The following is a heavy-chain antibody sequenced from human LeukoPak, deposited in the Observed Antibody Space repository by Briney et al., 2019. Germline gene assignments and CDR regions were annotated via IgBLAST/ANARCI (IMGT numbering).Heavy chain of an antibody. CDR1: GFTFSSYS. V-gene: IGHV3-21*01. CDR3: ARSDILTGPIDY. Sequence: GGSLRLSCAASGFTFSSYSMNWVRQAPGKGLEWVSSISSSSSYIYYADSVKGRFTISRGNAKNSLYLQMNSLRAEDTAVYYCARSDILTGPIDYWGQGTLVTVSS. J-gene: IGHJ4*02. D-gene: IGHD3-9*01. CDR2: ISSSSSYI.